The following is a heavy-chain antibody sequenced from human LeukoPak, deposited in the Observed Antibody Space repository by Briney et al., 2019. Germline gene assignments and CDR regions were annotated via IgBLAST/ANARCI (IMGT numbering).Heavy chain of an antibody. J-gene: IGHJ6*03. CDR2: IGGSGGHT. V-gene: IGHV3-23*01. CDR1: GITFSSHA. Sequence: GGSLRLSCAASGITFSSHAMSWVRQAPGKGLEWVSLIGGSGGHTYYGGSFKGRFTISRDNSKSTLYLQMNSLKVEDTAVYYCAKGGVPTVRDSYNYFYFYMEVWGRGTTVTVSS. CDR3: AKGGVPTVRDSYNYFYFYMEV. D-gene: IGHD5-24*01.